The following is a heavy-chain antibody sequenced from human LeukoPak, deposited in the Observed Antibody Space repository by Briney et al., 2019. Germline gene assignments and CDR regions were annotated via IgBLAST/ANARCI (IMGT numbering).Heavy chain of an antibody. D-gene: IGHD6-13*01. CDR3: ANMGIAAALEN. J-gene: IGHJ4*02. Sequence: GGSLRLSCAASGFSFSSYEMNWVRQAPGKWLEWISYITSSGTTTYYADSVKGRFTISRDNAKNSLYLQMNSLRSEDTAVYYCANMGIAAALENWGQGTLVTVSS. V-gene: IGHV3-48*03. CDR2: ITSSGTTT. CDR1: GFSFSSYE.